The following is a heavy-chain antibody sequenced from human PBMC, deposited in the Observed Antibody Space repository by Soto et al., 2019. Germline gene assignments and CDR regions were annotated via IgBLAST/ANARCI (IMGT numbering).Heavy chain of an antibody. CDR1: GFTLSSAW. J-gene: IGHJ4*02. Sequence: EVQVAESGGGLVQPGGSLRLSCAGSGFTLSSAWIHWVRQAPGKGLVWVSGIDNDGSATFYADSVKGRFSISRDNTKNMLFLQMNSLRAEDTAVYYCATVFELWGQGTQVTVSS. CDR2: IDNDGSAT. V-gene: IGHV3-74*01. CDR3: ATVFEL. D-gene: IGHD2-8*02.